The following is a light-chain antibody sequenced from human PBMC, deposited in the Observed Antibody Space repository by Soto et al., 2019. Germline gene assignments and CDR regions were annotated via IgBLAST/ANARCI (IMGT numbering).Light chain of an antibody. CDR1: QSLVYSDGNTY. J-gene: IGKJ1*01. CDR3: MQGTHWPPT. CDR2: KVS. Sequence: DVVMTQSPLSLPVILGQPTSISCRSSQSLVYSDGNTYLNWFQQRPGQSPRRLIYKVSNRDSGVPDRFSGGGSDTEFTLKITRVEAEDVGIYYCMQGTHWPPTFGPGSKVEIQ. V-gene: IGKV2-30*01.